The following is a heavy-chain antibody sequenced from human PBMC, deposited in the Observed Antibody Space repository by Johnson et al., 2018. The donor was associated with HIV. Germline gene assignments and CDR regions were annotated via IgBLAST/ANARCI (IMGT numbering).Heavy chain of an antibody. J-gene: IGHJ3*02. CDR3: ARSIVGAIVDAFDM. CDR2: ISYDGSNK. CDR1: GFTFSSYG. Sequence: QVQLVESGGGVVQPGRSLRLSCAASGFTFSSYGMHWVRQAPGKGLEWVAVISYDGSNKYYADSVKGRFTISRDNSKNTLYLQMNSLRAEATAVYYCARSIVGAIVDAFDMWGQATMVTVSS. V-gene: IGHV3-30*19. D-gene: IGHD1-26*01.